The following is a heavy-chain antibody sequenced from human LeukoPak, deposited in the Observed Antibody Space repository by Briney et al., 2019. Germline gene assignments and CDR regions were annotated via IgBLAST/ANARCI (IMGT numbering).Heavy chain of an antibody. CDR1: GFTFTTYG. Sequence: GRSLRLSCAASGFTFTTYGLHWVRQATGKGLDWVAAIASNGGSEYYADSVKGRFTISRDNSKNTLFLQMNSLRPDDTAVYYCARGDGFHHFDYWGQGALVTVSS. J-gene: IGHJ4*02. CDR3: ARGDGFHHFDY. CDR2: IASNGGSE. V-gene: IGHV3-30*03. D-gene: IGHD5-24*01.